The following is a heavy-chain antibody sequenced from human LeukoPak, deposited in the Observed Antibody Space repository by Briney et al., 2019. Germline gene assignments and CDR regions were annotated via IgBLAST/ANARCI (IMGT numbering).Heavy chain of an antibody. Sequence: PGGSLRLSCAPSGFTFSDYHMSWIRQAPGKGLEWVSYISSSGSTIYYADSVRGRFTISRDNAKNSLYLQMNSLRAEDTAVYYCASGIAARPGDAYWGQGTLVTVSS. CDR3: ASGIAARPGDAY. CDR1: GFTFSDYH. CDR2: ISSSGSTI. D-gene: IGHD6-6*01. J-gene: IGHJ4*02. V-gene: IGHV3-11*04.